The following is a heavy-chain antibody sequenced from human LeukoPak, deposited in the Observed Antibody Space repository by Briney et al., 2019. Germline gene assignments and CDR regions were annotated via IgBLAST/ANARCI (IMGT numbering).Heavy chain of an antibody. V-gene: IGHV3-48*01. Sequence: GGSLRLSCAASGFTFSSYSMNWVRQAPGKGLEWVSYISSASNTIYYADSVKGRFTISRDNAKNSLYLQMNSLRAEDRAMYYCARDGWFGDYNWFDPWGQGTLVTVSS. CDR2: ISSASNTI. CDR3: ARDGWFGDYNWFDP. CDR1: GFTFSSYS. J-gene: IGHJ5*02. D-gene: IGHD3-10*01.